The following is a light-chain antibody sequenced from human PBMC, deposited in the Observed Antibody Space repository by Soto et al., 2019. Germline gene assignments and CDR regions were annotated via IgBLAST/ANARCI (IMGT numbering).Light chain of an antibody. CDR1: QSVSNF. V-gene: IGKV3-11*01. Sequence: EIVLTQSPATLSLSPGERATLSCRASQSVSNFLVWYQQKPGQAPRLLIYDTSNRATGIPARFSGSGAGTDFTLTISSLEPEDVAVYYCQQRTNWPPYSFGQGTKVDIK. CDR3: QQRTNWPPYS. CDR2: DTS. J-gene: IGKJ2*03.